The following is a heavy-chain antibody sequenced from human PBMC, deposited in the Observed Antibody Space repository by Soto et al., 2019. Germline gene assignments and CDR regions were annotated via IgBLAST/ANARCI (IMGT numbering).Heavy chain of an antibody. CDR1: GGTFSSYA. CDR3: ARSIVRGVKGGFDP. J-gene: IGHJ5*02. CDR2: IIPIFGTA. Sequence: QVQLVQSGAEVKKPGSAVQVSCKASGGTFSSYAISWVRQAPGQGLERMGGIIPIFGTANYAQKFQGRVTITADECTSTAYAELSSLSSEDTAVYYCARSIVRGVKGGFDPWGQGTLVTVSS. V-gene: IGHV1-69*01. D-gene: IGHD3-10*01.